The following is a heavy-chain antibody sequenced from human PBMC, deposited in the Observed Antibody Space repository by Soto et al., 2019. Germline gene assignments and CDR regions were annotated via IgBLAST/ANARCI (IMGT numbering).Heavy chain of an antibody. D-gene: IGHD6-19*01. J-gene: IGHJ6*02. V-gene: IGHV3-33*01. CDR1: GFTFSSYG. CDR2: IWYDGSNK. Sequence: HPGGSLRLSCAASGFTFSSYGMHWVRQAPGKGLEWVAVIWYDGSNKYYADSVKGRFTISRDNSKNTLYLQMNSLRAEDTAVYYCVNLPSYSSGWSDYYYGMDVWGQGTTVTVSS. CDR3: VNLPSYSSGWSDYYYGMDV.